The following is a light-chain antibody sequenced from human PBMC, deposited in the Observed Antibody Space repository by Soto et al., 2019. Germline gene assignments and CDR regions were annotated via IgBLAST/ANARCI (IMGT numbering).Light chain of an antibody. J-gene: IGLJ2*01. Sequence: QSALTQPVSVSGSPGQSITISCTGTSSDIGGYNYVSWYQQYPGKVPKLMIYDVNNRPSGVSNRFSGSKSGNTASLTISGLQAEDEAVYYCTAYTSRSTLVVFGGGTKLTVL. CDR3: TAYTSRSTLVV. CDR1: SSDIGGYNY. CDR2: DVN. V-gene: IGLV2-14*01.